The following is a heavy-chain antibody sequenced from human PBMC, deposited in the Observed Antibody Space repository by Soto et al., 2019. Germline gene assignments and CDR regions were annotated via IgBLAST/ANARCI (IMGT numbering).Heavy chain of an antibody. J-gene: IGHJ4*02. CDR3: ARDHAPLYLVIAIMDYFDY. V-gene: IGHV3-21*01. CDR1: GFTFSSYS. CDR2: ISSSSSYI. D-gene: IGHD2-21*01. Sequence: GGSLRLSCAASGFTFSSYSMNWVRQAPGKGLEWVSSISSSSSYIYYADSVKGRFTIYRDNAKNSLYLQMNSLRAEDTAVYYCARDHAPLYLVIAIMDYFDYWGQGTLVTVSS.